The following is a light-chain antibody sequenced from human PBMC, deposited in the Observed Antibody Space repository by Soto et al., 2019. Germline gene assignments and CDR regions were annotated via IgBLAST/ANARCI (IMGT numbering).Light chain of an antibody. Sequence: DILMTQSPATLSVSPGERATLSCRASQSVSNNLAWYQQKRGQAPRILIYGASTRATGIPARFSGSGSGTEFTLIISSLQSEDFAVYYCQQYNKWPLITFGQGTRLEIK. CDR3: QQYNKWPLIT. J-gene: IGKJ5*01. CDR2: GAS. V-gene: IGKV3-15*01. CDR1: QSVSNN.